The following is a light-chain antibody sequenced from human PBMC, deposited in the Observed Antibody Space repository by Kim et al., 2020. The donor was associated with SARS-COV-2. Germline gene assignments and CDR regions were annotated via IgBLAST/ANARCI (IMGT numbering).Light chain of an antibody. J-gene: IGKJ5*01. CDR1: QSISSY. V-gene: IGKV1-39*01. CDR3: QQSYSTPIT. CDR2: AAS. Sequence: ASVADRVTITCRASQSISSYLNWYQQKPGKAPKLLIYAASSLQSGVPSRFSGSGSGTDFTLTISSLQPEDFATYYCQQSYSTPITFGQGTRLEI.